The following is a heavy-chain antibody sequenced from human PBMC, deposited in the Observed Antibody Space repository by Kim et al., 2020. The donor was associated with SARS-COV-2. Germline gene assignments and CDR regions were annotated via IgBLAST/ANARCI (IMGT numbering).Heavy chain of an antibody. CDR3: ARDRRPTGLGAFDI. Sequence: ADSVKGRFTISRDTAKNSLYLQRTSVRAEDTAVYYCARDRRPTGLGAFDIWGQGTMVTVSS. J-gene: IGHJ3*02. V-gene: IGHV3-21*01. D-gene: IGHD5-12*01.